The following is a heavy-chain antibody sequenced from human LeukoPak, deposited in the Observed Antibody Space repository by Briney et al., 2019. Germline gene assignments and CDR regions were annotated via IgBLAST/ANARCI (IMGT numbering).Heavy chain of an antibody. D-gene: IGHD6-19*01. J-gene: IGHJ3*02. Sequence: PGGSLRLSCAASGFTFSSYWMHWVRQAPGKGLVWVSLINSDGSSTTYADSMKGRFTISRDNAKNTLYLQMNSLRAEVTAVYYCARVLAVAGTGAFDMWGQGTMVTVSS. CDR1: GFTFSSYW. V-gene: IGHV3-74*01. CDR3: ARVLAVAGTGAFDM. CDR2: INSDGSST.